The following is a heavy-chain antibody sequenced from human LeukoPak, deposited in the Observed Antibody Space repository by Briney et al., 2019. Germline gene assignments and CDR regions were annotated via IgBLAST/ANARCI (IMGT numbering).Heavy chain of an antibody. J-gene: IGHJ4*02. V-gene: IGHV5-51*01. CDR3: ARYQPSMVRGVIMQGYYFDY. D-gene: IGHD3-10*01. CDR2: IYPGDSDT. CDR1: GYSFTSYW. Sequence: GESLKISCKGSGYSFTSYWIGWVRQMPGKGLEWMGIIYPGDSDTRYSPSFQGQVTISADKSISTAYLQWSSLKASDTAMYYCARYQPSMVRGVIMQGYYFDYWGQGTLVTVSS.